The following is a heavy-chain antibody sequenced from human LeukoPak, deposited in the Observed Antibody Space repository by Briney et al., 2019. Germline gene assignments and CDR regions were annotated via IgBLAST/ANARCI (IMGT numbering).Heavy chain of an antibody. J-gene: IGHJ5*02. CDR2: VRYDETTK. CDR3: AKDRVAVAVNWFDP. CDR1: GFTFSNYG. Sequence: GGSLRLSCAASGFTFSNYGMHWVRQAPGKGLEWVAFVRYDETTKFYADSVKGRFTISRDNSKTTLYLQMNSLRAEDTAVYYCAKDRVAVAVNWFDPWGQGTLVTVSS. D-gene: IGHD6-19*01. V-gene: IGHV3-30*02.